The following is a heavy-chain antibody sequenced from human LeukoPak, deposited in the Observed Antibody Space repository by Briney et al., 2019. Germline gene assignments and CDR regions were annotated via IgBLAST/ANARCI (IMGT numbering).Heavy chain of an antibody. CDR1: GFTFSGYA. CDR2: ISGSGGGT. Sequence: GGSLRLSCAASGFTFSGYAMSWVRQAPGKGLEWVSAISGSGGGTYYADSVKGRFTISRNNSKNTLYLQMNSLRAEDTAVYYCAEAEGITMIVVVITPFDYWDQGTLVTVSS. J-gene: IGHJ4*02. D-gene: IGHD3-22*01. V-gene: IGHV3-23*01. CDR3: AEAEGITMIVVVITPFDY.